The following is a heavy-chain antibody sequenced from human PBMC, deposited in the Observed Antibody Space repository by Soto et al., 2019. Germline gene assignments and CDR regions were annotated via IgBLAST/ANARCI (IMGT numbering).Heavy chain of an antibody. J-gene: IGHJ4*02. CDR1: GFTVSSNY. CDR3: ARVFWGPEPISG. Sequence: GGSLRLSCAASGFTVSSNYMSWVRQAPGKGLEWVSVIYSVGSTYYAASVKGRFTISSHNSKNTLYFKMDSLRAEDTAVYYCARVFWGPEPISGWGQGTLVTVSS. D-gene: IGHD3-16*01. CDR2: IYSVGST. V-gene: IGHV3-53*04.